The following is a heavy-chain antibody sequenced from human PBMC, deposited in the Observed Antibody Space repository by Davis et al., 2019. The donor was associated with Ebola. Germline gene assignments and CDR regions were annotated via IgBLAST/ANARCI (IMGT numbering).Heavy chain of an antibody. CDR3: ATLWGWYSSSWMAFDY. D-gene: IGHD6-13*01. CDR2: IIPVVDTK. Sequence: AASVKVSCKTSGGTFTNYAVNWVRQAPGQGLEWMGRIIPVVDTKDYAQKFQGRVTLTADKATNTAYMELSGLRFDDTAVYYCATLWGWYSSSWMAFDYWGQGTLVTVSS. J-gene: IGHJ4*02. CDR1: GGTFTNYA. V-gene: IGHV1-69*04.